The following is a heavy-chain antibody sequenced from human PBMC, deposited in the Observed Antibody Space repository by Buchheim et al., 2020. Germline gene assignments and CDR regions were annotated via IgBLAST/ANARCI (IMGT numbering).Heavy chain of an antibody. V-gene: IGHV3-23*04. Sequence: EVQLVESGGGLVQPGGSLRLSCAASGFTFSSYVMHWVRQVPGKGLEWVSAISGSGGSTYYADSVKGRFTISRDNSKNTLYLQMNSLRAEDTAVYYCAKDKWISSGYYPAPFDYWGQGTL. CDR2: ISGSGGST. J-gene: IGHJ4*02. D-gene: IGHD3-22*01. CDR1: GFTFSSYV. CDR3: AKDKWISSGYYPAPFDY.